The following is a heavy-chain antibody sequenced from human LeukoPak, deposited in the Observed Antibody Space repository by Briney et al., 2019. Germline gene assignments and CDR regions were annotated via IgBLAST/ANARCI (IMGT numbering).Heavy chain of an antibody. CDR3: AKESIAVAGGAFDI. CDR1: GLTFSSHG. Sequence: GGSLRLSCAASGLTFSSHGMHWVRQAPGKGLEWVAVISYDGSNKYYADSVKGRFTISRDNSKNTLYLQMNSLRAEDTAVYYCAKESIAVAGGAFDIWGQGTMVTVSS. D-gene: IGHD6-19*01. CDR2: ISYDGSNK. J-gene: IGHJ3*02. V-gene: IGHV3-30*18.